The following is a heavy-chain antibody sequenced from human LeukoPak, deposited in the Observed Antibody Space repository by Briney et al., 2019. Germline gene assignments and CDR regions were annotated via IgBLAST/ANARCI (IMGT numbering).Heavy chain of an antibody. V-gene: IGHV3-30-3*01. J-gene: IGHJ4*02. D-gene: IGHD2-2*01. CDR2: ISYDGSNK. CDR1: GFTFSSYA. Sequence: PGGSLRLSCAASGFTFSSYAMHWVRQAPGKGLEWVAVISYDGSNKYYADSVKGRFTISRDNSKNTLYLQMNSLRAEDTAVYYCARDWLDIVVVPAAGEYWGQGTLVTVSS. CDR3: ARDWLDIVVVPAAGEY.